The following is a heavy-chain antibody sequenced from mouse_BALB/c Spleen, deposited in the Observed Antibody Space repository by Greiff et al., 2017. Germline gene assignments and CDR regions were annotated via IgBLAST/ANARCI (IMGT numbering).Heavy chain of an antibody. J-gene: IGHJ2*01. CDR3: VSNYYGSSYYFDY. D-gene: IGHD1-1*01. V-gene: IGHV10-1*02. Sequence: EVQLVESGGGLVQPKGSLKLSCAASGFTFNTYAMNWVRQAPGKGLEWVARIRSKSNNYATYYADSVKDRFTISRDDSQSMLYLQMNNLKTEDTAMYYCVSNYYGSSYYFDYWGQGTTLTVSS. CDR1: GFTFNTYA. CDR2: IRSKSNNYAT.